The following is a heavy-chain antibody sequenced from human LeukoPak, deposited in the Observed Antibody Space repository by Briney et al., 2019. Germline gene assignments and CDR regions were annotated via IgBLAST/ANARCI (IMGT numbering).Heavy chain of an antibody. CDR3: ATSGDRMNNWNYGYDY. V-gene: IGHV3-23*01. CDR1: GFTFSTYA. D-gene: IGHD1-7*01. J-gene: IGHJ4*01. Sequence: GGCLRLSCAASGFTFSTYAMRWVRQAPGKGLGWVSAISGGGGNTYYADSVKGRFTIPRDTSKNTLYLQLTSQRAEDTAVYYCATSGDRMNNWNYGYDYWGHGALVTVSS. CDR2: ISGGGGNT.